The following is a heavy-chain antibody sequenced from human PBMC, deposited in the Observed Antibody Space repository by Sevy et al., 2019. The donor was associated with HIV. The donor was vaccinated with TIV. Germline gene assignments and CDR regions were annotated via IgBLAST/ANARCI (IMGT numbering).Heavy chain of an antibody. CDR3: ARAVYGSGSFNY. D-gene: IGHD3-10*01. CDR1: GGSISTYY. Sequence: SETLSLTCTVSGGSISTYYWSWIRQSAGKGLEWIGHIYSSGSTNYNPSFKSRVTMSVDTSKNQFSLMLSSVTAADTAVYHCARAVYGSGSFNYWGQGTLVTVSS. CDR2: IYSSGST. J-gene: IGHJ4*02. V-gene: IGHV4-4*07.